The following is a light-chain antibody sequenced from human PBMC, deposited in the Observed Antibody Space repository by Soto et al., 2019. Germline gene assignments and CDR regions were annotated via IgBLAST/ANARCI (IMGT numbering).Light chain of an antibody. CDR3: QQYNNWRQT. CDR2: GAS. Sequence: GIKLSLCTVSVSPGERATLACRASQRVSSNVAWYQQKPGQAPRLLLYGASARATGVPARFSGSGSGTQFTLTISSLQSEDFAVYYCQQYNNWRQTFGQGTKVDI. V-gene: IGKV3-15*01. CDR1: QRVSSN. J-gene: IGKJ1*01.